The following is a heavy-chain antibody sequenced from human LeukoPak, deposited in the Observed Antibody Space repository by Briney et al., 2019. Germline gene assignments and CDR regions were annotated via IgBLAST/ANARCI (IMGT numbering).Heavy chain of an antibody. J-gene: IGHJ4*02. CDR2: IYYSGST. CDR1: GGSISSSSYY. D-gene: IGHD3-9*01. Sequence: PSETLSLTCTASGGSISSSSYYWGWIRQPPGKGLEWIGSIYYSGSTYYNPSLKSRVTISVDTSKNQFSLKLSSVTAADTAVYYCASSPPVLRYFDWLPRDFDYWGQGTLVTVSS. V-gene: IGHV4-39*01. CDR3: ASSPPVLRYFDWLPRDFDY.